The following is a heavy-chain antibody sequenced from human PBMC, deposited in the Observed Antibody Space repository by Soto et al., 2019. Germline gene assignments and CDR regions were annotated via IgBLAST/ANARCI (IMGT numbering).Heavy chain of an antibody. CDR2: ISSSSSTI. Sequence: GGSLRLSCTASGFTFSSYSMNWVRQAPGKGREWVSYISSSSSTIYYAVSVKGRFTISRVDAKNSLYLQMNSLRDEDTAVYYCDKEEGVVVTDSRVDPWGQGALVTVSS. J-gene: IGHJ5*02. CDR1: GFTFSSYS. V-gene: IGHV3-48*02. CDR3: DKEEGVVVTDSRVDP. D-gene: IGHD2-21*02.